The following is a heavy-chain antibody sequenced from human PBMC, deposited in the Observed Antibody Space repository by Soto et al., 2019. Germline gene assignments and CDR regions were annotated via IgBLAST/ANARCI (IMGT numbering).Heavy chain of an antibody. D-gene: IGHD2-2*01. CDR2: IYPGDSDT. Sequence: GEALQISCEGSGYSFTSYWSGWVRQMPGKGLEWMGIIYPGDSDTRYSPSFQGQVTISADKSISTAYLQWSSLKASDTAMYYCARGIVVVPAAKQYYYYGMDVWGQGTTVTVSS. CDR3: ARGIVVVPAAKQYYYYGMDV. J-gene: IGHJ6*02. V-gene: IGHV5-51*01. CDR1: GYSFTSYW.